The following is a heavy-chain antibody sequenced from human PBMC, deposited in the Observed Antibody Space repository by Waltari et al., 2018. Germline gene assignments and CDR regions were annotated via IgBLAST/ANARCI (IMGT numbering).Heavy chain of an antibody. Sequence: QVSLVESGGGVVRPGGSLRLACSASGFSFSTFGIHWIRQAPGKGLEWVAYVRYDGNNQEYADSVKGRFTISRDNSKNTLYLQMNSLTLEDTDLYFCAKGLGTVTDLWGQGTVVTVSS. CDR1: GFSFSTFG. D-gene: IGHD1-1*01. J-gene: IGHJ5*02. V-gene: IGHV3-30*02. CDR3: AKGLGTVTDL. CDR2: VRYDGNNQ.